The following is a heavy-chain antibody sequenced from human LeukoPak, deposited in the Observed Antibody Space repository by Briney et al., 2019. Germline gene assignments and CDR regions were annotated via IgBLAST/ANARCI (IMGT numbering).Heavy chain of an antibody. D-gene: IGHD3-9*01. V-gene: IGHV4-39*01. CDR3: ARHVHFDWLFYLDY. CDR1: GGSISSSSYY. J-gene: IGHJ4*02. Sequence: SETLSLTCTVSGGSISSSSYYWGWIRQPPGKGLERIGSIYYSGSTYYNPSLKSRVTISVDTSKNQFSLKLSSVTAADTAVYYCARHVHFDWLFYLDYWGQGTLVTVSS. CDR2: IYYSGST.